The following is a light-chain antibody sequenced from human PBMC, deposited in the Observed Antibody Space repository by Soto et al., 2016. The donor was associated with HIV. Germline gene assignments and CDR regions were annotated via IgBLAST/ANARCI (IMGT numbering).Light chain of an antibody. J-gene: IGKJ4*01. V-gene: IGKV2-28*01. CDR1: QSLLRNGGYNY. CDR2: LGS. Sequence: DIVMTQSPLSLSVTPGEPASISCTSSQSLLRNGGYNYLDWYVQKPGQSPQLVIYLGSNRASGVPDRFSGSGSGTVFYTRKSAEWRLRMVGIYYCMQALHTPCFGRGTKVE. CDR3: MQALHTPC.